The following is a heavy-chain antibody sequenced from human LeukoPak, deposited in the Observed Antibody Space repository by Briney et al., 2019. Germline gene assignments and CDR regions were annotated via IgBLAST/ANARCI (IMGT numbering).Heavy chain of an antibody. Sequence: ASVKVSCKASGGTFSSYAISWVRQAPGQGLEWMGGIIPIFGTANYAQKFQGRVTITTDESTSTAYMELSSLRSEDTAVYYCARDSSKRRYSYGPIRGRAFDIWGQGTMVTVSS. CDR1: GGTFSSYA. V-gene: IGHV1-69*05. CDR3: ARDSSKRRYSYGPIRGRAFDI. CDR2: IIPIFGTA. D-gene: IGHD5-18*01. J-gene: IGHJ3*02.